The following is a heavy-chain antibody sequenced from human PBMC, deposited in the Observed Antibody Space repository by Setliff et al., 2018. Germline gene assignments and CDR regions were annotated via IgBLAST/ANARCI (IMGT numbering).Heavy chain of an antibody. CDR2: IIPIFGTA. CDR1: GGTFSSYA. D-gene: IGHD3-22*01. V-gene: IGHV1-69*05. CDR3: ARGAIYDSSGYYYAWYFDL. Sequence: SVKVSCKASGGTFSSYAISWVRQAPGQGLEWMGGIIPIFGTANYAQKFQGRVTITTDESTSTAYMELNSLRAEDTAVYYCARGAIYDSSGYYYAWYFDLWGRGTLVTVSS. J-gene: IGHJ2*01.